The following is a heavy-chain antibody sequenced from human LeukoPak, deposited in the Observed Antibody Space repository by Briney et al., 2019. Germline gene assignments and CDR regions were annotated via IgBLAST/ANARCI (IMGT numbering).Heavy chain of an antibody. CDR1: DGSISGYY. Sequence: SETLSLTCTVSDGSISGYYWSWIRLPPGKALEWIGYIHYSGNTNYNPSLKSRVTISVDTSKNQFSLKLSSVTAADTAVYYCARGTPYYYGSGSLYFDYWGQGTLVTVSS. J-gene: IGHJ4*02. CDR2: IHYSGNT. V-gene: IGHV4-59*01. CDR3: ARGTPYYYGSGSLYFDY. D-gene: IGHD3-10*01.